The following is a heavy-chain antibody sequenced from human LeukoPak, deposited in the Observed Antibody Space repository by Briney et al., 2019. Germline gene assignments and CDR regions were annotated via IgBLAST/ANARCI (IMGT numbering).Heavy chain of an antibody. J-gene: IGHJ5*02. CDR3: ARRENNGYYLS. CDR1: GFTFSSYA. CDR2: LYSDGDTT. Sequence: PGGSLRLSCAASGFTFSSYAMSWVRQAPGKGLEWVSVLYSDGDTTYYADSVKGRFIISRDNSRSTLSLQMHSLRAEDTAVYYCARRENNGYYLSWGQGTLVTVSS. V-gene: IGHV3-23*03. D-gene: IGHD3-22*01.